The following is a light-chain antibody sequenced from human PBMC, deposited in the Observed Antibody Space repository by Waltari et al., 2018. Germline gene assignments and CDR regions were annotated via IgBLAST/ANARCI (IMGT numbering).Light chain of an antibody. V-gene: IGKV3-20*01. Sequence: EVVLTQSPGTLSLSPGERATLSCRASQNIGNNYLAWYQQKPGQAPTLLSFGASSRSTGIPGRFSGSGSGTDFTLTSSIVETEDFAVYYCQEYVGSPPWTFGQGTKVEIK. CDR2: GAS. CDR1: QNIGNNY. CDR3: QEYVGSPPWT. J-gene: IGKJ1*01.